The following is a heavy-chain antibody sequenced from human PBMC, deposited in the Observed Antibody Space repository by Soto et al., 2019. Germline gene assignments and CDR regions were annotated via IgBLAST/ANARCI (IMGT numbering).Heavy chain of an antibody. CDR1: GFTLSSYT. V-gene: IGHV3-21*01. D-gene: IGHD6-19*01. J-gene: IGHJ4*02. CDR3: ARDRLITVAGTSIDY. CDR2: ISSSSSYI. Sequence: EVQLVESGGGLVKPGGSLRLSCAASGFTLSSYTMHWVRQAPGKGLEWVSSISSSSSYIYYADSMKGRFTISRDNAKNSLFLQMNSLRAEDTAVYYCARDRLITVAGTSIDYWGQGTLVTVSS.